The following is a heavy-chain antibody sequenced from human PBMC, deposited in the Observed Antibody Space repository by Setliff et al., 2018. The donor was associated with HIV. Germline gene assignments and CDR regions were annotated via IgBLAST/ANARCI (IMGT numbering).Heavy chain of an antibody. Sequence: GGSLRLSCAASGFTFSNAWMNWVRQAPGKGLEWVGRIKSKTDGGTTDYAAPVKGRFTISRDDSKNTLYLQMNSLKTEDTAVYYCTTSDYDYVWGTTKGAFDIWGQGTMVTVSS. J-gene: IGHJ3*02. D-gene: IGHD3-16*01. V-gene: IGHV3-15*07. CDR1: GFTFSNAW. CDR2: IKSKTDGGTT. CDR3: TTSDYDYVWGTTKGAFDI.